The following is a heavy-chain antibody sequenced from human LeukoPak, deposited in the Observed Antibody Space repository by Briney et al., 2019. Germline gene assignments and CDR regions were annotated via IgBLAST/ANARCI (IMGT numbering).Heavy chain of an antibody. CDR3: ARVSVVAGTWFFDY. CDR1: GFTFSSHW. V-gene: IGHV3-7*01. D-gene: IGHD6-19*01. CDR2: IKQDGSEK. Sequence: GGSLRLSCAASGFTFSSHWMNWVRQAPGKGLEWVAIIKQDGSEKYYVDSVKGRFTISRDNAKNSLYLQMNSLRGEDTAVYYCARVSVVAGTWFFDYWGQGTLVPVSS. J-gene: IGHJ4*02.